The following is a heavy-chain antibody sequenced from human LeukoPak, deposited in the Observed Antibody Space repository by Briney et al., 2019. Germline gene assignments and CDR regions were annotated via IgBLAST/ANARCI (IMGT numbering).Heavy chain of an antibody. CDR2: INPNSGGT. Sequence: ASVKFSCKASGYTFTGYYMHWVRQAPGQGLEWMGWINPNSGGTNYAQKFQGRVTMTRDTSITTAYMELSGLRSDDTAVYYCAFSLYNYFDPWGQGTLVTVSS. V-gene: IGHV1-2*02. CDR3: AFSLYNYFDP. J-gene: IGHJ5*02. CDR1: GYTFTGYY.